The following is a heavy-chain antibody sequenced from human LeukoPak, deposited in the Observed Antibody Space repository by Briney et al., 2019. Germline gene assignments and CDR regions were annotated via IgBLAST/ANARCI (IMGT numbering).Heavy chain of an antibody. CDR1: GGSISSYY. J-gene: IGHJ3*02. V-gene: IGHV4-59*01. CDR2: FYYSGSN. Sequence: PSETLSLTCTVSGGSISSYYWSWIRQPPGKGLEWIGYFYYSGSNNFNPSLKSRVTISGDTSKNQFSLKLSSVTAADTAIYYCARVSPAVGAFDIWGRGTMVSVSS. D-gene: IGHD6-13*01. CDR3: ARVSPAVGAFDI.